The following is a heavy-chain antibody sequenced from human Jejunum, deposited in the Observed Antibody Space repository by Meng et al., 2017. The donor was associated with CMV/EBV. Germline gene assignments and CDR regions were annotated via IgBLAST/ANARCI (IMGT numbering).Heavy chain of an antibody. CDR2: ISGYNGNT. Sequence: QVQLVQSGAEVKKPGAPVKVSCKASGYSLTSNGIGWVRQAPGQGLEWMSWISGYNGNTNYAHQFQGRVTMTTDTSTNTAYMELRSLRSDDSAIYYCARAPVTDTVFDSWGQGTLVTVSS. J-gene: IGHJ4*02. CDR3: ARAPVTDTVFDS. D-gene: IGHD6-19*01. V-gene: IGHV1-18*01. CDR1: GYSLTSNG.